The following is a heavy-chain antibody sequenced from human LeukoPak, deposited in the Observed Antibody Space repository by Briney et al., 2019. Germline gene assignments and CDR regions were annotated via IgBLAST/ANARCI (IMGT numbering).Heavy chain of an antibody. Sequence: PSETLSLTCTVSGGSISSYYWSWLRQPPGKGLEWIGYIYYSGSTNYNPSLKSRVTISVDTSKNQFSLKLSSVTVADTAVYYCARGKAEYYDFWSGTIFDYWGQGTLVTVSS. V-gene: IGHV4-59*01. CDR1: GGSISSYY. D-gene: IGHD3-3*01. CDR3: ARGKAEYYDFWSGTIFDY. J-gene: IGHJ4*02. CDR2: IYYSGST.